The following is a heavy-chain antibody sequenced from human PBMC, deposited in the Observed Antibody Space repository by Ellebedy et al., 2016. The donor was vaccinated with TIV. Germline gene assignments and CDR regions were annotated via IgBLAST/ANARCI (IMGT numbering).Heavy chain of an antibody. CDR3: TRGWNGADY. D-gene: IGHD1-1*01. CDR1: GFTFSNYA. J-gene: IGHJ4*02. Sequence: GESLKISCAASGFTFSNYAMNWVRQAPGKGLGWVSSITTSGTSIYYADSVKGRFTISRDNAENSLYLQMNSLRAEDTAVYYCTRGWNGADYWGQGTLVTVSS. CDR2: ITTSGTSI. V-gene: IGHV3-21*01.